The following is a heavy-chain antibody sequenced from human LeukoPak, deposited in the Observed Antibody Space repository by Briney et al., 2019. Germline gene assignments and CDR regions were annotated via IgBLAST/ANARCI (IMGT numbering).Heavy chain of an antibody. CDR1: GFTFRNYA. J-gene: IGHJ1*01. D-gene: IGHD4-17*01. CDR3: GKDPNGDYVGDFDFQR. V-gene: IGHV3-23*01. Sequence: PGGSLRLSCAASGFTFRNYAVVWVRQAPGKWLEWVSAITGSGSTTYYADSVRGRFTIYRDNSKNTLYLQMNSLRGEDTAVYYFGKDPNGDYVGDFDFQRWGQGTLVTVSS. CDR2: ITGSGSTT.